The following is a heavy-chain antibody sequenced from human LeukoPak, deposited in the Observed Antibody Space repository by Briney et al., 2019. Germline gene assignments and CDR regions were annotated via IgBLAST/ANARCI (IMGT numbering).Heavy chain of an antibody. Sequence: ASVKVSCKTSGYTFTNYDINWVRQATGQGLEWMGWKNPKSGNTGSAQRFQGRVTMTRDTSISTAYMELISLRSEDTAVYYCARVWGAIDYWGQGTLVTVSS. V-gene: IGHV1-8*01. CDR2: KNPKSGNT. J-gene: IGHJ4*02. D-gene: IGHD1-26*01. CDR3: ARVWGAIDY. CDR1: GYTFTNYD.